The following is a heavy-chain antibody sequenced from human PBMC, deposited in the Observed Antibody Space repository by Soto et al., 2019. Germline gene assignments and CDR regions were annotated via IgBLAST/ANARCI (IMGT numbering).Heavy chain of an antibody. V-gene: IGHV1-46*01. D-gene: IGHD3-10*01. CDR1: GYTFTSYA. CDR2: INPSGGNT. Sequence: ASVKVSCKTSGYTFTSYAMHWVRQAPGQRLEWMGRINPSGGNTSYAQKFQGRVTMTRDTSTSTVCMELSSLRSEDTAVYYCARVRSWFGPYGMDVWGQGTTVTVSS. J-gene: IGHJ6*02. CDR3: ARVRSWFGPYGMDV.